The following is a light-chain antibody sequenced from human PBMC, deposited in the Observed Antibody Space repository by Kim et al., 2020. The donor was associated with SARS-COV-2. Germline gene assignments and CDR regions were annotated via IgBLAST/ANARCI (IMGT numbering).Light chain of an antibody. Sequence: QSALTQPASVSGSPGQSITISCTGTSSDVGGYNYVPWYQQHPGKAPKLLISDVTERPSGVSNRFSGSKSGNTASLTISGLQAEDEADYYCSSYTSISTWVLGGGTQLTVL. CDR3: SSYTSISTWV. CDR2: DVT. J-gene: IGLJ3*02. V-gene: IGLV2-14*01. CDR1: SSDVGGYNY.